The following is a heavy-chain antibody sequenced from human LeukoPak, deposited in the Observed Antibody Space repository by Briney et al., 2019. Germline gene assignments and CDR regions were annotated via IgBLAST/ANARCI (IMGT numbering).Heavy chain of an antibody. D-gene: IGHD5-18*01. CDR3: AREGIQLWLNFYYMDV. CDR1: GFTFSDYY. CDR2: ISSSGSTI. V-gene: IGHV3-11*01. Sequence: GGSLRLSCAASGFTFSDYYMSWIRQAPGKGLEWVSYISSSGSTIYYADSVKGRFTISRDNAKNSLYLQMNSLRAEDTAVYYCAREGIQLWLNFYYMDVWGKGTTVTISS. J-gene: IGHJ6*03.